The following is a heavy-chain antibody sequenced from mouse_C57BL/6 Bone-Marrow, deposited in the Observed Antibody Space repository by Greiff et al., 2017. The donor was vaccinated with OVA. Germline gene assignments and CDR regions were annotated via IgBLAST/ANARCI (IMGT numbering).Heavy chain of an antibody. D-gene: IGHD1-1*01. CDR1: GFSLNSYG. J-gene: IGHJ1*03. Sequence: VQLVESGPGLVAPSQSLSITCTVSGFSLNSYGVDWVRQPPGKGLEWLGVIWGGGSTNYNSALMSRLSISKDNSKSQVFLKMNSRQTDDTAMYCCAKRGGSSYWYFDVWGTGTTVTVSS. CDR2: IWGGGST. CDR3: AKRGGSSYWYFDV. V-gene: IGHV2-9*01.